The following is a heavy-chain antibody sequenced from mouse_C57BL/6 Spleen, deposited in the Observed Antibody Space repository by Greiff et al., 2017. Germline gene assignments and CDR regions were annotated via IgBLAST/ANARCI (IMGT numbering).Heavy chain of an antibody. D-gene: IGHD1-1*01. V-gene: IGHV14-3*01. CDR2: IDPANGNT. CDR1: GFNIKNTY. Sequence: VHVKQSVAELVRPGASVKLSCTASGFNIKNTYMHWVKQRPEQGLEWIGRIDPANGNTKYAPKFQGKATITADTSSNTAYLQLSSLTSEDTAIYYCASDITTVVAKAYWGQGTLVTVSA. J-gene: IGHJ3*01. CDR3: ASDITTVVAKAY.